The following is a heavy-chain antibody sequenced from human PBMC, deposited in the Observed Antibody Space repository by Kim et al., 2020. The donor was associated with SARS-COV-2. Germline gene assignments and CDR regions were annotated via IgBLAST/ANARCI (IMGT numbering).Heavy chain of an antibody. CDR2: ISSSGSTI. Sequence: GGSLRLSCAASGFTFSSYEMNWVRQAPGKGLEWVSYISSSGSTIYYADSVKGRFTISRDNAKNSLYLQMNSLRAEDTAVYYCARGTKQWLVRGFDFDYWGQGPLVTVSS. J-gene: IGHJ4*02. D-gene: IGHD6-19*01. V-gene: IGHV3-48*03. CDR1: GFTFSSYE. CDR3: ARGTKQWLVRGFDFDY.